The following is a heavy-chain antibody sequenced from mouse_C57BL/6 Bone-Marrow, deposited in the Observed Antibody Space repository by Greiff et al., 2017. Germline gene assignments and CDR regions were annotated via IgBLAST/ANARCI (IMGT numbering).Heavy chain of an antibody. V-gene: IGHV7-3*01. D-gene: IGHD4-1*01. J-gene: IGHJ2*01. CDR1: GFTFTDYY. Sequence: EVKVVESGGGLVQPGGSLSLSCAASGFTFTDYYMSWVRQPPGKALEWLGFIRNKANGYTTEYSASVKGRFTISRDNSQSILYLQMNAQRAEDSATYYCARYGIRHNWDGFDYWRQGTTLTVSS. CDR3: ARYGIRHNWDGFDY. CDR2: IRNKANGYTT.